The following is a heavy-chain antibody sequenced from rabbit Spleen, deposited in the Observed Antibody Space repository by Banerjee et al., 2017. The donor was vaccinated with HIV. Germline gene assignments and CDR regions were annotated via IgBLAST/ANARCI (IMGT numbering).Heavy chain of an antibody. CDR1: GFSLSSRYY. D-gene: IGHD7-1*01. Sequence: QEQLVESGGDLVKPGASLTLTCTASGFSLSSRYYMCWVRQAPGKGLEWIACIDTASSGRTYYASWAKGRFTVSGTSSTTVTLQMTSLTAADTATYFCARGAVSTGDGLDLWGQGTLVTVS. CDR3: ARGAVSTGDGLDL. V-gene: IGHV1S45*01. J-gene: IGHJ3*01. CDR2: IDTASSGRT.